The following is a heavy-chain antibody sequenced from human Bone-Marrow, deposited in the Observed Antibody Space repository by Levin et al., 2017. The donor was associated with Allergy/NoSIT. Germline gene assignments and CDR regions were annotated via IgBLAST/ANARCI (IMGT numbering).Heavy chain of an antibody. D-gene: IGHD5-18*01. V-gene: IGHV4-59*01. Sequence: SQTLSLTCTVSGGSISSYYWSWIRQPPGKGLEWIGYIYYSGSTNYNPSLKSRVTISVDTSKNQFSLKLSSVTAADTAVYYCARVRLLNTAMVRDYDGMDVWGQGTTVTVSS. J-gene: IGHJ6*02. CDR1: GGSISSYY. CDR2: IYYSGST. CDR3: ARVRLLNTAMVRDYDGMDV.